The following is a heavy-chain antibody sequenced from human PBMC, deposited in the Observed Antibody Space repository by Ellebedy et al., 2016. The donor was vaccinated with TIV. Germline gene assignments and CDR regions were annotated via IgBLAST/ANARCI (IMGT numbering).Heavy chain of an antibody. V-gene: IGHV1-46*01. J-gene: IGHJ4*02. CDR1: GYTFTSYY. D-gene: IGHD5-18*01. CDR3: ARDDRAEDRGYSYGYLAY. Sequence: ASVKVSCKASGYTFTSYYMHWVRQAPGQGLEWMGIINPSGGSTSYAQKFQGRVTMTRDTSTSTVYMELSSLRSEDTAVYYCARDDRAEDRGYSYGYLAYWGQGTLVTVSS. CDR2: INPSGGST.